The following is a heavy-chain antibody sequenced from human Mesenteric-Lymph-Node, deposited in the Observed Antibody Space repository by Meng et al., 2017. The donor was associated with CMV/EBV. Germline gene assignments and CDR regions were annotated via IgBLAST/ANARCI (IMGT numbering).Heavy chain of an antibody. CDR1: GYTFTGYY. CDR3: ASLGSGSYYNPDY. V-gene: IGHV1-2*06. J-gene: IGHJ4*02. D-gene: IGHD3-10*01. CDR2: INPNSGGT. Sequence: KASGYTFTGYYLPWVRQAPGQGLEWMGRINPNSGGTDYAQKFQGRVTMTRDTSISTAYMELSRLTSDDTAVYYCASLGSGSYYNPDYWGQGTLVTVSS.